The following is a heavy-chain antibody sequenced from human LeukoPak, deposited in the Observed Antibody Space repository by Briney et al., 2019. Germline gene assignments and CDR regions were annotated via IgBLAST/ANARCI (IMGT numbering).Heavy chain of an antibody. Sequence: SETLSLTCAVYGGSFSGYYWSWIRQPPGKGLEWIGEINHSGSTNYNPSLKSRVTISVDTSKNQFSLKLSSVTAADTAVYYCARGPPTSYGSGGYSPYFDYWGQGTLVTVSS. CDR2: INHSGST. CDR3: ARGPPTSYGSGGYSPYFDY. J-gene: IGHJ4*02. D-gene: IGHD3-10*01. CDR1: GGSFSGYY. V-gene: IGHV4-34*01.